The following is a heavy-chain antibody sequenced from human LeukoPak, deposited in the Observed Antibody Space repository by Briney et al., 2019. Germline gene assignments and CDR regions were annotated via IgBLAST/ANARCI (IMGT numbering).Heavy chain of an antibody. CDR1: GFTFSNYA. CDR3: ATDHPMYGSGIPY. Sequence: GGSLRLSCAASGFTFSNYAMHWVRQAPGKGLEYVSAISSNGDRTNYANSVKGRFTISRDNSKNTLYLQMGSLRSEDTAVYYCATDHPMYGSGIPYWGQGTLVTVSS. J-gene: IGHJ4*02. V-gene: IGHV3-64*01. D-gene: IGHD3-10*01. CDR2: ISSNGDRT.